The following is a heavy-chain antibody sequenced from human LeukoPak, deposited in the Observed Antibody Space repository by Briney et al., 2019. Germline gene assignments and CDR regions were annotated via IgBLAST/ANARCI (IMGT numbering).Heavy chain of an antibody. V-gene: IGHV3-30*02. J-gene: IGHJ6*03. Sequence: PGGSLRLSCASSGFIFSSYGMHWVRQARGKGLEGVSFIRYDGCNEYYADSVRGRFTIPRDNSKNTLVLQMNSLRAEDTAVYYCAREFIHCMDVWGKGTTVTISS. CDR3: AREFIHCMDV. CDR2: IRYDGCNE. D-gene: IGHD3-16*01. CDR1: GFIFSSYG.